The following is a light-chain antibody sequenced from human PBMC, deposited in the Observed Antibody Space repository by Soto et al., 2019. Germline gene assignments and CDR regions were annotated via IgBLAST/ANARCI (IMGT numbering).Light chain of an antibody. CDR2: DVT. J-gene: IGLJ3*02. V-gene: IGLV2-18*01. CDR3: ALYTSTNTWV. Sequence: QSALTQPPSVSGSPGQSVTISCTGTSSDVGSYNHVSWYQQPPGTAPKLMIYDVTNRPSGVPDRFSGSKSGNTASLTISGLQAEDEADYYCALYTSTNTWVFGGGTQLTVL. CDR1: SSDVGSYNH.